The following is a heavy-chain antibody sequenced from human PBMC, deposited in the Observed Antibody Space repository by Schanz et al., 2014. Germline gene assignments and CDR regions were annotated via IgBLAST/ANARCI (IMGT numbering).Heavy chain of an antibody. CDR3: ARGRGFYDY. CDR1: GYTFTTYY. Sequence: QVHLVQSGAEVHKPGASLKISCKASGYTFTTYYMLWVRQAPGQGLEWMGKIIPVLNIATYAQRFQGRVSITADTSTNTAYMELSSLTSEDTAVHYCARGRGFYDYWGQGTLVTVSS. CDR2: IIPVLNIA. V-gene: IGHV1-69*09. J-gene: IGHJ4*02. D-gene: IGHD3-10*01.